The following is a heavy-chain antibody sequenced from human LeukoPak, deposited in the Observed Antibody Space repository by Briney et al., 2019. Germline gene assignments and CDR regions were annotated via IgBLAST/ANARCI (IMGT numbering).Heavy chain of an antibody. Sequence: ASVKVSCKSSVYTFTSYYMHWVRQAPGQGLEWMGIINPSGGITSYAQQFQGRLAVTRDTSSSTVFMELSSLTSEDTADYCCAIVAARDVVTTQLAIWGQGTQVTVSS. V-gene: IGHV1-46*01. CDR2: INPSGGIT. D-gene: IGHD2-21*02. CDR3: AIVAARDVVTTQLAI. J-gene: IGHJ4*02. CDR1: VYTFTSYY.